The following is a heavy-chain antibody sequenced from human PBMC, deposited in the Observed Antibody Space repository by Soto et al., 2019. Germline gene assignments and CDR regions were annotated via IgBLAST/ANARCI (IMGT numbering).Heavy chain of an antibody. CDR3: ARSVLWLGELLEHKYYYYYMDV. V-gene: IGHV4-59*01. CDR2: IYYSGST. Sequence: SETLSLTCTVSGGSISSYYWSWIRQPPGKGLEWIGYIYYSGSTNYNPSLKSRVTISVDTSKNQFSLKLSSVTAAETAVYYCARSVLWLGELLEHKYYYYYMDVWRKGITVNVS. J-gene: IGHJ6*03. CDR1: GGSISSYY. D-gene: IGHD3-10*01.